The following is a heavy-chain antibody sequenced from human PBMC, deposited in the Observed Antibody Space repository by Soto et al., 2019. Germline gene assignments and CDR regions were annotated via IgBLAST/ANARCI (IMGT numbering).Heavy chain of an antibody. V-gene: IGHV1-46*01. D-gene: IGHD5-12*01. CDR1: GYTFTSYY. J-gene: IGHJ4*02. Sequence: ASVKVSCKASGYTFTSYYMHWVRQAPGQGLEWMGIINPSGGSTSYAQKFQGRVTMTRDTSTSTVYMELSSLRSEDTAVYYCARDRSYGGYPVHYFDYWGQGTLVTVSS. CDR3: ARDRSYGGYPVHYFDY. CDR2: INPSGGST.